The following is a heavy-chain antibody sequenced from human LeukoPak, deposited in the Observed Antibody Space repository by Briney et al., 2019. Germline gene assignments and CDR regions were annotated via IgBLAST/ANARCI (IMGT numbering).Heavy chain of an antibody. CDR1: GGSISSYY. Sequence: SETLSLTCTVSGGSISSYYWSWIRQPPGKGLEWIGYIYYSGSTNYSPSLKRRVTISVDTSKNQFSLKLSSVTAADTAVYYCARVSRGLPDYWGQGTLVTVSS. CDR3: ARVSRGLPDY. CDR2: IYYSGST. J-gene: IGHJ4*02. V-gene: IGHV4-59*01. D-gene: IGHD5-18*01.